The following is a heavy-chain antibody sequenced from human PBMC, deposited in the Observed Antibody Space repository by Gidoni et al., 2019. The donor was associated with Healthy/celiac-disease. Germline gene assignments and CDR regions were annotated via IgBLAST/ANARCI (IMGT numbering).Heavy chain of an antibody. CDR1: GGSISSSSYY. V-gene: IGHV4-39*01. D-gene: IGHD3-3*01. CDR2: IYYSGST. Sequence: QLQLQESGPGLVKPSETLSLTCTVSGGSISSSSYYWGWIRQPPGTGLEWIGSIYYSGSTYYNPSLKSRVTISVDTSKNQFSLKLSSVTAADTAVYYCARTRYVLRFLEWFDPWGQGTLVTVSS. CDR3: ARTRYVLRFLEWFDP. J-gene: IGHJ5*02.